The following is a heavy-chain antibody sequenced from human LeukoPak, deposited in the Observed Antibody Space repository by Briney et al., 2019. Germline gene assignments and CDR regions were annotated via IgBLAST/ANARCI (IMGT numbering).Heavy chain of an antibody. J-gene: IGHJ4*02. V-gene: IGHV3-15*01. CDR1: GFTFSNAW. CDR2: IKSKTDGGTT. Sequence: GGSLRLSCAASGFTFSNAWMSWVRQAPGKGLEWVGRIKSKTDGGTTDYAAPVKGRFTISRDDSKNTLYLQMNSLRVEDTAVYYCGTTTLSATWNYWGQGTLVTVSS. CDR3: GTTTLSATWNY. D-gene: IGHD1-14*01.